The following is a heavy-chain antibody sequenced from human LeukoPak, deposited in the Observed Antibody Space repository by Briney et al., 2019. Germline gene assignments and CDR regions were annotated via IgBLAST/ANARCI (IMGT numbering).Heavy chain of an antibody. J-gene: IGHJ6*03. Sequence: GGSLKLSCAASGFTFSGSAMHRVRQASGKGLEWVGRIRSKANSYATAYAASVKGRFTISRDDSKNTAYLQMNSLKTEDTAVYYCTSWDIVATIGGYYYYYYMDVWGKGTTVTVSS. V-gene: IGHV3-73*01. D-gene: IGHD5-12*01. CDR3: TSWDIVATIGGYYYYYYMDV. CDR2: IRSKANSYAT. CDR1: GFTFSGSA.